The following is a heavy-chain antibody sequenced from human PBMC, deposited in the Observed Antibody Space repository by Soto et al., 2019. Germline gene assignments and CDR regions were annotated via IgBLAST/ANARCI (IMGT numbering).Heavy chain of an antibody. D-gene: IGHD2-2*01. CDR2: INHSGST. CDR1: GGSFSGYY. Sequence: SETLSLTCAVYGGSFSGYYWSWIRQPPGKGLEWIGEINHSGSTNYNPSLKSRVTISVDTSKNQFSLKLSSVTAADTAVYYCARAIVVVPAAYYGMDVWGQGNTVTVSS. J-gene: IGHJ6*02. CDR3: ARAIVVVPAAYYGMDV. V-gene: IGHV4-34*01.